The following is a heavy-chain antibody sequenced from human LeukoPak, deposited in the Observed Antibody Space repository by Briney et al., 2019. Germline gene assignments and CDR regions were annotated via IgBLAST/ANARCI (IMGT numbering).Heavy chain of an antibody. CDR1: GFTFDDYA. CDR3: AREHLAAAGLDFDY. Sequence: GGSLRLSCAASGFTFDDYAMHWFRKAPGKGLEWVSVISWNSGSIGYADSVKGRFTISRDNAKNTLYLQMNSLRAEDTAVYYCAREHLAAAGLDFDYWGQGTLVTVSS. J-gene: IGHJ4*02. CDR2: ISWNSGSI. D-gene: IGHD6-13*01. V-gene: IGHV3-9*01.